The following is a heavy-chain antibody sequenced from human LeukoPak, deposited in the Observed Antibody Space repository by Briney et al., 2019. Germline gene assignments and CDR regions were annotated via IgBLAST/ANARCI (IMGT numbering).Heavy chain of an antibody. D-gene: IGHD3-22*01. CDR3: ARDSDYYDSSGYPDY. V-gene: IGHV1-24*01. CDR2: FDPEDGET. Sequence: ALVKVSCKVSGYTLTELSMHWVRQAPGKGLEWMGGFDPEDGETIYAQKFQGRVTMTRDMSTSTVYMELSSLRSEDTAVYYCARDSDYYDSSGYPDYWGQGTLVTVSS. CDR1: GYTLTELS. J-gene: IGHJ4*02.